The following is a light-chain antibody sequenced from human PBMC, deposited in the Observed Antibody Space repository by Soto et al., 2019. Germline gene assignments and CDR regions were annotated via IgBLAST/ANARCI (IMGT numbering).Light chain of an antibody. V-gene: IGKV1-12*01. CDR3: QQANNFPLT. J-gene: IGKJ4*01. Sequence: DIQMTQSPSSVSASVGDRVTITCRASQGISSWLAWYQQKTGKAPHLLIYAASSLQSGVSSRFSGTISVTDCTLTISSLQPEDSATYYCQQANNFPLTFGGGTKVEIK. CDR2: AAS. CDR1: QGISSW.